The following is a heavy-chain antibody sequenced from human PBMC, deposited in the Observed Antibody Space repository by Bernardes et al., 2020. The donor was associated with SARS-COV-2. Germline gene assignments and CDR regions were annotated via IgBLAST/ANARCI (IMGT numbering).Heavy chain of an antibody. D-gene: IGHD1-26*01. V-gene: IGHV2-70*17. CDR3: ARTIVGGTNWYFDL. J-gene: IGHJ2*01. CDR2: IDWDDDK. CDR1: WFSLSPSGMC. Sequence: SGAPQSKPTHTLTLTCPFSWFSLSPSGMCVSWIRQPPGKALEWLARIDWDDDKFYTTSLKTRLTISKDTSKNQVVLTMTNMDPVDTATYYCARTIVGGTNWYFDLWGRGTLVTVSS.